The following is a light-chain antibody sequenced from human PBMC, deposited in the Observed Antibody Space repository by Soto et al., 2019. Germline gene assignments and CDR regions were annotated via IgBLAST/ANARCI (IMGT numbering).Light chain of an antibody. J-gene: IGKJ2*01. V-gene: IGKV3-20*01. CDR2: GAS. Sequence: IVLTQSPGTLSLSPGQRATLSCRASESISRDYLAWYQQRLGQAPRLLIYGASSGATGIPDRFSGSGSGTYFTLIISTMEPEDFAIYYCQQYGGVPYTFGQGPKLEIK. CDR1: ESISRDY. CDR3: QQYGGVPYT.